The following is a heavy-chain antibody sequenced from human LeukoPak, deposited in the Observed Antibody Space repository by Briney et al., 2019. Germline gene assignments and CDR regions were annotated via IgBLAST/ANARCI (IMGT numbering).Heavy chain of an antibody. CDR2: ISSSSSYI. V-gene: IGHV3-21*01. Sequence: PGGSLRLSCAASGFTFSSYSMNWVRQAPGKGLEWVSYISSSSSYIYYTDSMKGRFTISRDNAKNSLYLQMNSLRAEDTAVYYCARLVPDYYYYYMDVWGQGTMVTVSS. J-gene: IGHJ6*03. CDR1: GFTFSSYS. CDR3: ARLVPDYYYYYMDV.